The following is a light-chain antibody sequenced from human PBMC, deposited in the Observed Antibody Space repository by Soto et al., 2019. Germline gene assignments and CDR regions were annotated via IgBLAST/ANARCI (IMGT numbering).Light chain of an antibody. CDR3: CSYAGSSTFV. J-gene: IGLJ1*01. V-gene: IGLV2-23*02. Sequence: QSALTQPASVSGSPGQSITISCTGTSSDVGSYNLVSWYQQHPVKAPKLMIYEVSKRPSGVSNRFSGSKSGNTASLTISGLQAEDEADYYCCSYAGSSTFVFGTGTKVPVL. CDR2: EVS. CDR1: SSDVGSYNL.